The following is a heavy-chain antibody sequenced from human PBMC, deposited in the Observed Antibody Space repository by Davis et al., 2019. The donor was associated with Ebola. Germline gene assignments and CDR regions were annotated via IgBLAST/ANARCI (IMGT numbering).Heavy chain of an antibody. CDR1: GGSFSGYY. J-gene: IGHJ4*02. V-gene: IGHV4-34*01. CDR2: INHSEST. CDR3: ARGYSYGSGASALFDY. D-gene: IGHD5-18*01. Sequence: PSETLSLTCAVYGGSFSGYYWSWIRQPPGKGLEWIGEINHSESTNYNPSLKSRVTISVDTSKNQFSLKLSSVTAADPAVYYCARGYSYGSGASALFDYWGQGTLVTVSS.